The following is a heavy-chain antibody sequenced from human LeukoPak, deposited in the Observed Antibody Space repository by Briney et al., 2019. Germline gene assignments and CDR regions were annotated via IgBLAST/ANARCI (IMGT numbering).Heavy chain of an antibody. V-gene: IGHV4-59*11. CDR2: IYYSGST. CDR3: ARVRRDYYYYYMDV. CDR1: GGSISSHY. Sequence: SETLSLTCTVSGGSISSHYWSWIRQPPGKGLEWIGYIYYSGSTNYNHSLKSRVTISVDTSKNQFSLKLSSVTVASTAVYYCARVRRDYYYYYMDVWGKGTTVTVSS. J-gene: IGHJ6*03.